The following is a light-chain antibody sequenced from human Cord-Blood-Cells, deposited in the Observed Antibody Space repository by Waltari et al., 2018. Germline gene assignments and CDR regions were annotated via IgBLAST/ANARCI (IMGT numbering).Light chain of an antibody. V-gene: IGLV1-40*01. CDR3: QSYDSSLSGSV. CDR2: GNS. CDR1: SSNIGAGYD. J-gene: IGLJ3*02. Sequence: QSVLTQPPSVSGAPGQRVTISCTGSSSNIGAGYDVHWYQQLPATAPKLLIHGNSKRPSGVPDRFSGSKSGTSASLAITGLQAEDEADYYCQSYDSSLSGSVFGGGTKLTVL.